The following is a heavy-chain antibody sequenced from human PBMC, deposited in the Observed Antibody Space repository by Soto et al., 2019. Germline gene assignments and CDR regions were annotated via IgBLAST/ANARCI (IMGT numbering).Heavy chain of an antibody. CDR3: ARERSKLLDY. CDR2: IYYSGST. Sequence: TLSLTCTVSGGSISSGGYYWSGFRQHPGEGLEWIGYIYYSGSTYYNPSLKSRVTISVDTSKNQFSLKLSSVTAADTAVYYCARERSKLLDYWGQGTLVTVSS. D-gene: IGHD3-3*01. CDR1: GGSISSGGYY. J-gene: IGHJ4*02. V-gene: IGHV4-31*03.